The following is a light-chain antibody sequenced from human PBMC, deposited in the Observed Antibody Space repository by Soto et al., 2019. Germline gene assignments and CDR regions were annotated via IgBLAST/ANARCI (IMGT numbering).Light chain of an antibody. CDR1: QSVTRN. CDR2: GAS. V-gene: IGKV3-15*01. J-gene: IGKJ5*01. CDR3: QQYNNWPLT. Sequence: IVLTQSPCTLSLSPGERATLSCRASQSVTRNYLAWYQQRPGQAPRLLIYGASTRATGIPARFSGGGSGTEFTLTITSLQSEDFEVYWCQQYNNWPLTFGPGTRLEIK.